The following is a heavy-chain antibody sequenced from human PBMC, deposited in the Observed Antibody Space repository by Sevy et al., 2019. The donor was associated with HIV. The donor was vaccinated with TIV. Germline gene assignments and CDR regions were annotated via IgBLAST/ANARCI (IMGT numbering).Heavy chain of an antibody. V-gene: IGHV3-66*02. D-gene: IGHD1-1*01. Sequence: GGSLRLSCAASGFSISSHYMSWVRQAPGKGLEWVSVIYIGGSTYFANSVKGRFTLSRDNSKNTLYLEMNSLTAEDTAVYYCARPLYNWNDGGVFDLWGQGTVVTVSS. J-gene: IGHJ3*01. CDR1: GFSISSHY. CDR2: IYIGGST. CDR3: ARPLYNWNDGGVFDL.